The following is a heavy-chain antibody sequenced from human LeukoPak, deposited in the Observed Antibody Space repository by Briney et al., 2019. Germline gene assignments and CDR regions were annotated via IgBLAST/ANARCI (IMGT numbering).Heavy chain of an antibody. CDR3: AKLDSSGWPRPDPTAVDY. CDR2: IYPGDSDT. V-gene: IGHV5-51*01. CDR1: GYSFTSYW. D-gene: IGHD6-19*01. J-gene: IGHJ4*02. Sequence: GESLKISCQGSGYSFTSYWIGWVRQMPGKGLEWMGIIYPGDSDTRYSPSFQGQVTISADKSISTAYLQWSSLKASDTAMYYCAKLDSSGWPRPDPTAVDYWGEGTLVTVSS.